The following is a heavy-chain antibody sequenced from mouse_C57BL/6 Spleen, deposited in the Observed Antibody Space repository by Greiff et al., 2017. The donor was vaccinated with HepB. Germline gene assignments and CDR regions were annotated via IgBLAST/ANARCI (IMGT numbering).Heavy chain of an antibody. D-gene: IGHD2-4*01. Sequence: QVQLQQSGAELVRPGTSVKLSCKASGYTFTSYWMHWVKQRPGQGLEWIGVIDPSDSYTNYNQKFKGKATLTVDTSSSTAYMQLSSLTSEDSAVYYCAVDYDWFAYWGQGTLVTVSA. CDR1: GYTFTSYW. V-gene: IGHV1-59*01. CDR2: IDPSDSYT. CDR3: AVDYDWFAY. J-gene: IGHJ3*01.